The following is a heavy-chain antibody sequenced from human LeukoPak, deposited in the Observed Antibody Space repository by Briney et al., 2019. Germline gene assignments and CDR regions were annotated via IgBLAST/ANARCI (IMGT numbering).Heavy chain of an antibody. CDR2: ISSSGSTI. V-gene: IGHV3-11*01. Sequence: PGGSLRLSCAASGITFSDYYMSWIRQAPGKGLEWVSYISSSGSTIYYADSVKGRFTISRDNAKNSLYLQMNSLRAEDTAVYYCARDHKLSDTAMVNYYYYYMDVWGKGTTVTVSS. CDR3: ARDHKLSDTAMVNYYYYYMDV. D-gene: IGHD5-18*01. CDR1: GITFSDYY. J-gene: IGHJ6*03.